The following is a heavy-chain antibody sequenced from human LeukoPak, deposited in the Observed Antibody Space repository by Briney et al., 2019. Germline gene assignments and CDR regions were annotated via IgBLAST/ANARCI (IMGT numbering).Heavy chain of an antibody. D-gene: IGHD3-10*01. V-gene: IGHV3-74*01. Sequence: GGSLRLSYAASGFTFSSYWMHWVRQAPGKGLVWVSRINSDGSSTNYADSVKGRFTISRDNAKNTLYLQMNSLRAGDTAMYYCARAVYYSNYLGYWGQGTLVTVSS. CDR1: GFTFSSYW. J-gene: IGHJ4*01. CDR3: ARAVYYSNYLGY. CDR2: INSDGSST.